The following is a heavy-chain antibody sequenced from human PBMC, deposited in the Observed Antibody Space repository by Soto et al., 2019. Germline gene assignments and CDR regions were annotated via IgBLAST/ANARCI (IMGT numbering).Heavy chain of an antibody. D-gene: IGHD2-15*01. Sequence: PGGSLRLSCAASGFTFSSDLRHWVRQAPGKGLEWVSRIDTDGSGTSYADSVKGRFTISRDNANNILYLQMNSLRAEDTAVYYCAYSSGHARFDYWGQGTLVTVS. CDR3: AYSSGHARFDY. V-gene: IGHV3-74*01. CDR1: GFTFSSDL. J-gene: IGHJ4*02. CDR2: IDTDGSGT.